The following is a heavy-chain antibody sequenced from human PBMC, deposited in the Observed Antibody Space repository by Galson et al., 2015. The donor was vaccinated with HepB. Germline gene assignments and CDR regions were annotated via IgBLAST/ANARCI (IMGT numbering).Heavy chain of an antibody. V-gene: IGHV1-18*04. D-gene: IGHD2-15*01. CDR2: ISAYNGNT. CDR1: GYTFTSYG. Sequence: SVKVSCKASGYTFTSYGISWVRQAPGQGLEWMGWISAYNGNTNYAQKLQGRVTMTTDTSTSTAYMELRSLRSDDTAVYYCARDQYCSGGSCYSLDAFDIWGQGTMVTVSS. CDR3: ARDQYCSGGSCYSLDAFDI. J-gene: IGHJ3*02.